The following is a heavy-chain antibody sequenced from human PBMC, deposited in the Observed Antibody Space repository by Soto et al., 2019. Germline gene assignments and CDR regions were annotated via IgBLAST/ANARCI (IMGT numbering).Heavy chain of an antibody. J-gene: IGHJ4*02. CDR2: ISSTTNYM. Sequence: GGSLRLSCAASGFTFSNYVMNWVRQAPGKGLEWVSSISSTTNYMYYADSMKGRFTVSRDNAKNSVYLEMNSLSAEDTAVYYCARESEDLNSNFDYWGQGTLVTVSS. CDR3: ARESEDLNSNFDY. CDR1: GFTFSNYV. D-gene: IGHD1-1*01. V-gene: IGHV3-21*01.